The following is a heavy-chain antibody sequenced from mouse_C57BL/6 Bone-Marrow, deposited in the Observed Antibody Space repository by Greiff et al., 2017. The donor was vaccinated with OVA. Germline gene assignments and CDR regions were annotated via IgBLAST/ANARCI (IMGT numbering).Heavy chain of an antibody. D-gene: IGHD1-1*01. CDR3: ARGGFITTVVARSDY. Sequence: VKLVESGAELARPGASVKLSCKASGYTFTSYGISWVKQRTGQGLEWIGEIYPRSGNTYYNEKFKGKATLTADKSSSTAYMELRSLTSEDSAVYFCARGGFITTVVARSDYWGQGTTLTVSS. V-gene: IGHV1-81*01. CDR1: GYTFTSYG. CDR2: IYPRSGNT. J-gene: IGHJ2*01.